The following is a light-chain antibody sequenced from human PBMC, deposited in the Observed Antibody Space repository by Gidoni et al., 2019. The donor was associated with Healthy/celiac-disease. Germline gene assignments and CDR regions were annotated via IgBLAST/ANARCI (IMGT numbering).Light chain of an antibody. CDR1: QSVSSN. CDR3: QQYNNWPPRT. V-gene: IGKV3-15*01. Sequence: EIGMTQSPATLSVSPGERATLSCRASQSVSSNLAWYQQKPGQAPRLLIYGASTRATGIPARFSGSWSGTEFTLTISSLQSEDFAVYYCQQYNNWPPRTFGQGTKVEIK. CDR2: GAS. J-gene: IGKJ1*01.